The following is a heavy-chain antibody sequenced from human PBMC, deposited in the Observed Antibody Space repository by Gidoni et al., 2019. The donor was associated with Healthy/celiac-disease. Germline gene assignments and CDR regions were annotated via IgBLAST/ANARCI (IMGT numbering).Heavy chain of an antibody. J-gene: IGHJ6*03. CDR2: ISAYNGNT. CDR1: GYTFTRHG. CDR3: ARDNTYYYGSGSSHYYYYMDV. V-gene: IGHV1-18*01. Sequence: QVQLVQSGAEVTKPGASVKVSCKASGYTFTRHGISWVRQAPGQGLEWMGWISAYNGNTNYAQKLQGRVTMTTDTSTSTAYMELRSLRSDDTAVYYCARDNTYYYGSGSSHYYYYMDVWGKGTTVTVSS. D-gene: IGHD3-10*01.